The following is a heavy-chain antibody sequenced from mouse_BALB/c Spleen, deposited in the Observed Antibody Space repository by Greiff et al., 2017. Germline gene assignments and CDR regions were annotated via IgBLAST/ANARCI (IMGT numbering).Heavy chain of an antibody. CDR2: INPYNDGT. D-gene: IGHD3-2*01. CDR1: GYTFTSYV. CDR3: ARGSTARAFDWPHYFDY. J-gene: IGHJ2*01. Sequence: VQLQQSGPELVKPGASVKMSCKASGYTFTSYVMHWVKQKPGQGLEWIGYINPYNDGTKYNEKFKGKATLTSDKSSSTAYMQLSSPTSEDSAVYYCARGSTARAFDWPHYFDYWGQGTTLTVSS. V-gene: IGHV1-14*01.